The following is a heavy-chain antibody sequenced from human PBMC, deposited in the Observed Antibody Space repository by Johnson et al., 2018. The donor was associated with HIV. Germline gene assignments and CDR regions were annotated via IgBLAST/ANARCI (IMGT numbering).Heavy chain of an antibody. CDR2: IWSDGSNK. Sequence: QVQLVESGGGVVQPGRSVRLSCAASGLSFSSYGMEWVRQAPGKGLEWVAVIWSDGSNKHYADSVKGRFTISRDNSKNTLYLQMNSLRAEDTAVYYCARPMGAVDECDAFDIWGHGTMVTVSS. V-gene: IGHV3-33*01. D-gene: IGHD1-26*01. J-gene: IGHJ3*02. CDR1: GLSFSSYG. CDR3: ARPMGAVDECDAFDI.